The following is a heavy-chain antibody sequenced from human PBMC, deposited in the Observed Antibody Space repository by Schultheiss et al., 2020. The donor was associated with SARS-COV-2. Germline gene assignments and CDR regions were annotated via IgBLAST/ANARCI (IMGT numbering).Heavy chain of an antibody. D-gene: IGHD6-19*01. Sequence: ALVKVSCKASGYTFTSYYMHWVRQAPGQGLEWMGIINPSGGSTSYAQKFQGRVTMTRDTSTSTVYMELSSLRSEDTAVYYCARGPHSSGWYAYQGDYWGQGTLVTVAS. CDR2: INPSGGST. CDR1: GYTFTSYY. CDR3: ARGPHSSGWYAYQGDY. V-gene: IGHV1-46*01. J-gene: IGHJ4*02.